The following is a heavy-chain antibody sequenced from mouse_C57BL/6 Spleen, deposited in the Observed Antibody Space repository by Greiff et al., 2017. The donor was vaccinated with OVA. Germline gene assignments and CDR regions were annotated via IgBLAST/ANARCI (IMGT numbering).Heavy chain of an antibody. CDR1: GYTFTSYW. CDR3: AVIGSGAGWFAY. Sequence: VQLKQPGAELVRPGTSVKLSCKASGYTFTSYWMHWVKQRPGQGLEWIGVIDPSDSYTNYNQKFKGKATLTVDTSSSTAYMQLSSLTSEDAAVYYCAVIGSGAGWFAYWGQGTLVTVSA. D-gene: IGHD1-1*01. V-gene: IGHV1-59*01. J-gene: IGHJ3*01. CDR2: IDPSDSYT.